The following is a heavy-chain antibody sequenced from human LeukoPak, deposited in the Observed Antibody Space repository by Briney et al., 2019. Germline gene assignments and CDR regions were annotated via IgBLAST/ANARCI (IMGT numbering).Heavy chain of an antibody. CDR2: IYYSGST. J-gene: IGHJ4*02. D-gene: IGHD5-18*01. Sequence: PSETLSLTCTVSGGSISSYYWSWIRPPPGKGLEWIGYIYYSGSTNYNPSLKSRVTISVDTSKNQFSLKLSSVTAADTAVYYCARVEYSYGFDYWGQGTLVTVSS. CDR3: ARVEYSYGFDY. V-gene: IGHV4-59*01. CDR1: GGSISSYY.